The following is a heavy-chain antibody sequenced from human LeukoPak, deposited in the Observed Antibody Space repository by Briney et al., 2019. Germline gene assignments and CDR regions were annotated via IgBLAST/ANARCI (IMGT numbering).Heavy chain of an antibody. Sequence: PGGSLRLSCVASGFTFSSYAMSWVRQAPGKGLEWVSAISGSGGSTYYADSVKGRFTISRDNSKNTLYLQMNSLRAEDTAVYYCASYLYVWGSVSTGGAFDIWGQGTMVTVSS. CDR3: ASYLYVWGSVSTGGAFDI. V-gene: IGHV3-23*01. D-gene: IGHD3-16*01. J-gene: IGHJ3*02. CDR1: GFTFSSYA. CDR2: ISGSGGST.